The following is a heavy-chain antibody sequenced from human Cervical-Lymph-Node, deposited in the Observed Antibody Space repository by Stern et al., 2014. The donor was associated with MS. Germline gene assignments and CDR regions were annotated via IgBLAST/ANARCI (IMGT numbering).Heavy chain of an antibody. Sequence: VQLVESGGGLVQPGRSLRLSCAASGFTFDDYAMHWVRQAPGQGLEWVSGISWNSGSIGYADSVKGRFTISRDNAKNSLYLQMNSLRAEDTALYYCAKGYRQWPKDAFDIWGQGTMVTVSS. J-gene: IGHJ3*02. CDR1: GFTFDDYA. CDR3: AKGYRQWPKDAFDI. D-gene: IGHD6-19*01. CDR2: ISWNSGSI. V-gene: IGHV3-9*01.